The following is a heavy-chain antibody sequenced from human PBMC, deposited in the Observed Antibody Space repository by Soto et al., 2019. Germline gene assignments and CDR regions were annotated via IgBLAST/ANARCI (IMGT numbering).Heavy chain of an antibody. J-gene: IGHJ4*02. CDR1: GYTFTSYD. Sequence: QVQLVQSGAEVKEPGASVRVSCKASGYTFTSYDINWVRQATGQGLEWMGWMNRESRNTGYAQKFQGRVTMTRDTSISTAYMELTSLRSEDTAVYYCARFVRHQLPTIDFWGQGTLVTVSS. D-gene: IGHD2-2*01. CDR3: ARFVRHQLPTIDF. V-gene: IGHV1-8*01. CDR2: MNRESRNT.